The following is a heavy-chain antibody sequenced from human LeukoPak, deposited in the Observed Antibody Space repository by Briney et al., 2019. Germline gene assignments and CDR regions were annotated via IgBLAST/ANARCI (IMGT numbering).Heavy chain of an antibody. J-gene: IGHJ6*02. CDR2: IYTSGRT. Sequence: SETLSLTCTVSGGSISSFYWSWIRQPAEKGLEWIGRIYTSGRTDYNASLKSRVTMSVDTSENHFSLKLSSVTAADTAVYYCARAGRWLQLGGDYYYGMDIWGQGTTVTVSS. CDR3: ARAGRWLQLGGDYYYGMDI. V-gene: IGHV4-4*07. CDR1: GGSISSFY. D-gene: IGHD5-24*01.